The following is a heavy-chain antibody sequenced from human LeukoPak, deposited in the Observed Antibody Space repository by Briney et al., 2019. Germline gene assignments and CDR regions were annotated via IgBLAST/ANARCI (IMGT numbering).Heavy chain of an antibody. V-gene: IGHV1-24*01. CDR3: ARDRGGSGYPRLIDY. J-gene: IGHJ4*02. CDR1: GYSLTELS. CDR2: FDPEDGET. D-gene: IGHD3-22*01. Sequence: VKVSCKVSGYSLTELSMHWVRQAPGKGLEWMGGFDPEDGETIYAQKFQGRVTMTEDTSTDTAYMELSSLRSEDTAVYYCARDRGGSGYPRLIDYWGQGTLVTVSS.